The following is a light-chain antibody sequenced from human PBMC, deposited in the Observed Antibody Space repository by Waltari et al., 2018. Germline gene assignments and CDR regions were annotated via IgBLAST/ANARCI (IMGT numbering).Light chain of an antibody. J-gene: IGKJ2*01. V-gene: IGKV3-20*01. Sequence: PGERATLSCRASQNVGSSSLAWYQQTRGPAARLLIYGTSIRATGIPVRFSGSGSATDFTLTISRLEPEDFAVYYCQQYGRSPYTFGQGTTLEIK. CDR1: QNVGSSS. CDR2: GTS. CDR3: QQYGRSPYT.